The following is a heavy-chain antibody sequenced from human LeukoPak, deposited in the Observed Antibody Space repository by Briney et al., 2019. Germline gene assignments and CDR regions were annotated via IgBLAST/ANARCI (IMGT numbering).Heavy chain of an antibody. CDR3: ARVGFWSGYYKFDY. V-gene: IGHV4-34*01. Sequence: SETLSLTCAVYGGSFSGYYWSWIRQPPGKGLEWIGEIYHSGSTNYNASLKSRVTISVDKSKNQFSLKLSSVTAADTAVYYCARVGFWSGYYKFDYWGQGTLVTVSS. CDR2: IYHSGST. D-gene: IGHD3-3*01. J-gene: IGHJ4*02. CDR1: GGSFSGYY.